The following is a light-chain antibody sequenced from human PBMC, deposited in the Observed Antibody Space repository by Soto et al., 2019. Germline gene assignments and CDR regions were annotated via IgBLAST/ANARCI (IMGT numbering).Light chain of an antibody. V-gene: IGKV3-20*01. CDR1: ESVSSSY. Sequence: EIVLTQSPGTLSLSPGERATFSCRASESVSSSYLAWYQQTPGQAPRLLIYGVSSRATGIPDRFSGSGSGTEFTLTISRLEPEDFAVYYCQQFVNSPYMYTFGQGTKLEI. J-gene: IGKJ2*01. CDR2: GVS. CDR3: QQFVNSPYMYT.